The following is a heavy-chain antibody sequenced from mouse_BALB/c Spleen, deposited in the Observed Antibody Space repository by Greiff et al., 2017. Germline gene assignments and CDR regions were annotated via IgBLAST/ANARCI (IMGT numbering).Heavy chain of an antibody. V-gene: IGHV1S137*01. Sequence: QVQLQQSGAELVRPGVSVKISCKGSGYTFTDYAMHWVKQSHAKSLEWIGVISTYYGDASYNQKFKGKATMTVDKSSSTAYMELARLTSEDSAIYYCARDYYGSSYAANFFGDYWGQGTSVTVSS. CDR2: ISTYYGDA. CDR3: ARDYYGSSYAANFFGDY. CDR1: GYTFTDYA. J-gene: IGHJ4*01. D-gene: IGHD1-1*01.